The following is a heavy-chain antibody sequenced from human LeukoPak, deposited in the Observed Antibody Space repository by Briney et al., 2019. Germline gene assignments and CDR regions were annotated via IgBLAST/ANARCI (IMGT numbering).Heavy chain of an antibody. Sequence: GGSLRLSCVVSGFSFGSYPMSWVRQAPGRGRSWSSVISETGDVTHYADSMKGRFTISRDNIKNTLNLQMNSLRAEDTAIYYCARDSSHYLGSSDYWGQGTLVTVSS. CDR3: ARDSSHYLGSSDY. J-gene: IGHJ4*02. CDR1: GFSFGSYP. CDR2: ISETGDVT. D-gene: IGHD6-6*01. V-gene: IGHV3-23*01.